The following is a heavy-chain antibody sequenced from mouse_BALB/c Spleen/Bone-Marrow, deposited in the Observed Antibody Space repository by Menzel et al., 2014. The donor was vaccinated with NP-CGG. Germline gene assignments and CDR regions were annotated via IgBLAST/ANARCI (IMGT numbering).Heavy chain of an antibody. CDR1: GFNIKDTY. D-gene: IGHD1-1*01. Sequence: VQLQQSGAELVKPGASVKLSCTASGFNIKDTYMHWVKQRPEQGLEWIGRIDPANGNTKYDPKFQGKATITADTSSNTAYLQLSSLTSEDTAVYYCALLLRYYAMDFLGQGTSVTVSS. CDR2: IDPANGNT. J-gene: IGHJ4*01. CDR3: ALLLRYYAMDF. V-gene: IGHV14-3*02.